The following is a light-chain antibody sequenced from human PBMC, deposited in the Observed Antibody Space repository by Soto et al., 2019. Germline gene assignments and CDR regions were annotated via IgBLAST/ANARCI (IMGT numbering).Light chain of an antibody. V-gene: IGKV1D-12*01. J-gene: IGKJ1*01. CDR3: QQANSFPWT. CDR2: AAS. CDR1: QDISGW. Sequence: DIQMTQSPSSVSASVGDRVTITCRASQDISGWLAWFQQKPGKAPNLLIYAASILQSGVPSRFSGSGSGTDFTLTITYPQPEDFATYYCQQANSFPWTFGQGTKVEL.